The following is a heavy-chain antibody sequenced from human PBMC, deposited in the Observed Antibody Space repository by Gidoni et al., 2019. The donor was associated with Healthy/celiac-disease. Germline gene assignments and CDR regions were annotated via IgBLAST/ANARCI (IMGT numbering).Heavy chain of an antibody. CDR2: ISGSGGST. D-gene: IGHD1-26*01. CDR3: AKDVLPMGLSDY. CDR1: GFTFSSYA. Sequence: EVQLLESGGGLVQPGGSLGLSCAPSGFTFSSYAMSWVRQAPGTGLEWVSAISGSGGSTYYADSVKGRFTISRDNSKNTLYLQMNSLRAEDTAVYYCAKDVLPMGLSDYWGQGTLVTVSS. J-gene: IGHJ4*02. V-gene: IGHV3-23*01.